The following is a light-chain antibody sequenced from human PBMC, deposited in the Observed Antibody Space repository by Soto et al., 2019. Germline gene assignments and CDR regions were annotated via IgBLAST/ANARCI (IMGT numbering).Light chain of an antibody. CDR3: QQYNTYSPLT. CDR2: DAS. V-gene: IGKV1-5*01. Sequence: SQSPSTLSASIGDRVTITCRASQSISSRLAWYQQKPGKAPKLLIYDASSLESGVPSRFSGSGSGTEVSLTISSLQPDDFATYYCQQYNTYSPLTFAGGTKV. J-gene: IGKJ4*01. CDR1: QSISSR.